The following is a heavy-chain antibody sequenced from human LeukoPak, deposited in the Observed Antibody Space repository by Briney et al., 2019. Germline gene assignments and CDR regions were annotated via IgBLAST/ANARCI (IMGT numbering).Heavy chain of an antibody. Sequence: SGPTLVKPTQTLTLTCTFSGFSLSTSGVGVGWIRQPPGKALECLALIYWNDDKRYSPSLERRLTITKDTSKNQVVLTMTNMDPVDTATYYCAHRPVVRIAAVAFAIWGQGTMVTVSS. J-gene: IGHJ3*02. CDR3: AHRPVVRIAAVAFAI. CDR2: IYWNDDK. CDR1: GFSLSTSGVG. V-gene: IGHV2-5*01. D-gene: IGHD6-25*01.